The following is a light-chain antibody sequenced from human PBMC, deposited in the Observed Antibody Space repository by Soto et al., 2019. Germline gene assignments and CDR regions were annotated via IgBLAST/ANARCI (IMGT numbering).Light chain of an antibody. Sequence: EIVTTQSPATLSVSPGEGATVSCRASQSVSSHLAWYQHKPGQAPRLLFYDASTRATGIPARFSGSGSGTDFTLTISSLEPEDFAVYYCQQRSNWPPWTFGQGTKVDI. CDR1: QSVSSH. J-gene: IGKJ1*01. CDR2: DAS. CDR3: QQRSNWPPWT. V-gene: IGKV3-11*01.